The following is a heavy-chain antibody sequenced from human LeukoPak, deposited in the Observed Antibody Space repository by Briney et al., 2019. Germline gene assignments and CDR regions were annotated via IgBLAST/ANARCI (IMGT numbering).Heavy chain of an antibody. J-gene: IGHJ3*02. CDR2: ISTRGSTM. CDR3: AREGYGSHALDI. CDR1: EFTFSSYT. D-gene: IGHD3-10*01. V-gene: IGHV3-48*02. Sequence: GGSLRLSCAASEFTFSSYTMNWVRQAPGKGLEWVSYISTRGSTMSYADSVKGRFAISRDNAKNSLYLQMNSLRDEDTAVYYCAREGYGSHALDIWGQGTMVTVSS.